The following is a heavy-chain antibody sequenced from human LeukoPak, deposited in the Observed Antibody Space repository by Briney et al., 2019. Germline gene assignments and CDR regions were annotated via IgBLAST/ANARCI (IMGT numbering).Heavy chain of an antibody. J-gene: IGHJ4*02. D-gene: IGHD5-24*01. CDR1: GGSISSGGYS. CDR2: IYHSGST. Sequence: PSETLSLTCAVSGGSISSGGYSWSWIRQPPGKGLEWIGYIYHSGSTYYNPSLKSRVTISVDRSKNQFSLKLSSVTAADTAVYYCARDRESVFEYWGQGTLVTVSS. CDR3: ARDRESVFEY. V-gene: IGHV4-30-2*01.